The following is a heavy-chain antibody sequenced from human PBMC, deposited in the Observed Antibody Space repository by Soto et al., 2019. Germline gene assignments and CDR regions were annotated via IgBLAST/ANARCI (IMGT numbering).Heavy chain of an antibody. V-gene: IGHV3-23*01. Sequence: GGSLRLSCAASGFTFSSYAMSWVRQAPGKGLEWVSAISGSGGSTYYADSVKGRFTISRDNSKNTLYLQMNSLRAEDTAVYYCAKEADYDFWSGEGGYFDYWGQGTLVTVSS. CDR1: GFTFSSYA. CDR3: AKEADYDFWSGEGGYFDY. D-gene: IGHD3-3*01. CDR2: ISGSGGST. J-gene: IGHJ4*02.